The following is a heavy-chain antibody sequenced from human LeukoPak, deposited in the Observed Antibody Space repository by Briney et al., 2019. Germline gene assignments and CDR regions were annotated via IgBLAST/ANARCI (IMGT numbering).Heavy chain of an antibody. Sequence: WETLSLTCAVYGGSFSGYYWSSIRQPPGKGLEWVGEIYHSGSTNYTRSLKSRVTISVDTSKNQFSLKLSSVHAADTAVYYCASGPRKSQVLGYGDYWALGYWGQGTLVTVSS. CDR3: ASGPRKSQVLGYGDYWALGY. CDR1: GGSFSGYY. V-gene: IGHV4-34*01. J-gene: IGHJ4*02. CDR2: IYHSGST. D-gene: IGHD4-17*01.